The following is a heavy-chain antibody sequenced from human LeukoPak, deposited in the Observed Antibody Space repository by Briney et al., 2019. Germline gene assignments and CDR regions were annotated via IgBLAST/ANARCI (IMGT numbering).Heavy chain of an antibody. CDR1: GYTLTELS. D-gene: IGHD6-19*01. V-gene: IGHV1-24*01. CDR2: FDPEDGET. CDR3: ARDSARSSGWYETYYFDY. Sequence: GASVKVSCKVSGYTLTELSMHWVRQAPGKGLEWMGGFDPEDGETIYAQKFQGRVTMTEDTSIDTAYMELSSLRSEDTAVYYCARDSARSSGWYETYYFDYWGQGTLVTVSS. J-gene: IGHJ4*02.